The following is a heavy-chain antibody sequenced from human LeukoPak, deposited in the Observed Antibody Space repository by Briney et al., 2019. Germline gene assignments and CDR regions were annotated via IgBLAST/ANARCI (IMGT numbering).Heavy chain of an antibody. Sequence: PGGSLRLSCAASGFTFSSYGMNWVRQAPGKGLEWVSSISSSSSYIYYVDSVKGRFTISRDNAKNSLYLQMNSLRAEDTAVYYCARGRYDFWSGYYTFDYWGQGTLVTVSS. CDR1: GFTFSSYG. D-gene: IGHD3-3*01. CDR3: ARGRYDFWSGYYTFDY. CDR2: ISSSSSYI. J-gene: IGHJ4*02. V-gene: IGHV3-21*01.